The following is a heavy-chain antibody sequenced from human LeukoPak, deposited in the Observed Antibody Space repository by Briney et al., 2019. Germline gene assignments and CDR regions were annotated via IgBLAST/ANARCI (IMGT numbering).Heavy chain of an antibody. D-gene: IGHD5-24*01. CDR1: GFDLSIYE. Sequence: GGSLRLSCEASGFDLSIYEMYWVRQAPGKGLEWIADITISGHTKNYADSVKGRFTISRDNARTSLYLQLNSLRVEDTGVYYCVRGDPHADLWGQGTLVTVSS. V-gene: IGHV3-48*03. J-gene: IGHJ5*02. CDR3: VRGDPHADL. CDR2: ITISGHTK.